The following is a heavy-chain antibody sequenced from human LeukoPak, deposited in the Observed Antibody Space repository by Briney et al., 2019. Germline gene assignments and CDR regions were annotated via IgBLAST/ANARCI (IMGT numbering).Heavy chain of an antibody. CDR1: GFTFRNYG. CDR2: IWYDGSNK. Sequence: PGGSLRLSCAASGFTFRNYGMHWVRQAPGKGLEWVAVIWYDGSNKYYADSVKGRFTISRDNSKNTLYLQMNSLRAEDTAVYYCARDRSVRYFDLWGRGTLVTVSS. D-gene: IGHD3-16*02. CDR3: ARDRSVRYFDL. J-gene: IGHJ2*01. V-gene: IGHV3-33*01.